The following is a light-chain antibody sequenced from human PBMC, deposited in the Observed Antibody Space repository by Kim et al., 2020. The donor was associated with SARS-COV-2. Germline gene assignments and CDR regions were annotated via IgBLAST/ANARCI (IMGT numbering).Light chain of an antibody. V-gene: IGKV4-1*01. CDR2: WAS. J-gene: IGKJ1*01. Sequence: DIVLTQSPESLAVSLGERATINCKSSQTVLYSSNNKNHLAWYQQKPGQPPKLLIYWASARESGVPARFSGTASGTDFTLTISSLQAEDVAIYFCQQYYSLPRTFGQGTRWISN. CDR1: QTVLYSSNNKNH. CDR3: QQYYSLPRT.